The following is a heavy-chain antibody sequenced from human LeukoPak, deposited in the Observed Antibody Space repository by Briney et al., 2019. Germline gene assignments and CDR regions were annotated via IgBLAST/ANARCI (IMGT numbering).Heavy chain of an antibody. CDR2: IYYSGST. CDR1: GGSISSYY. Sequence: SETLSLTCTVSGGSISSYYWSWIRQPPGKGLEWIGYIYYSGSTNYNPSLKSRVTISVDTSKNQFSLKLSSVTAADTAVYYCARGKQYYDSSGYKYPFDYWGQGTLVTVSS. D-gene: IGHD3-22*01. CDR3: ARGKQYYDSSGYKYPFDY. V-gene: IGHV4-59*01. J-gene: IGHJ4*02.